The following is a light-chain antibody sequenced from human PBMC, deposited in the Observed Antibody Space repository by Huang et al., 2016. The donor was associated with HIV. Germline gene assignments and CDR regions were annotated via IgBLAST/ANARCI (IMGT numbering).Light chain of an antibody. CDR1: QSVSTF. J-gene: IGKJ5*01. CDR3: QQHSYWPIT. Sequence: DIVLTQSPATLSLSPGERATVSCRASQSVSTFLACYQHKPGQAPRLLIFAASNRASVVPARVSGTGSWTDFTLTISSLEPSDVAVYYCQQHSYWPITFGRGTRLEI. V-gene: IGKV3-11*01. CDR2: AAS.